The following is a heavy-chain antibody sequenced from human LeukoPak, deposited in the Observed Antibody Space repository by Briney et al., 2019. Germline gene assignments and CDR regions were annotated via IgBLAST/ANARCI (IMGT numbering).Heavy chain of an antibody. CDR2: IYYSGST. D-gene: IGHD2-21*02. CDR3: ARGDYYTP. V-gene: IGHV4-39*01. J-gene: IGHJ5*02. Sequence: PSETLSLTCTVSGGSISSSSHYWGWIRQPPGKGLEWIGSIYYSGSTYYNPSLKSRVTISVDTSKNQFSLKLSSVTAADTAVYYCARGDYYTPWGQGTLVTVSS. CDR1: GGSISSSSHY.